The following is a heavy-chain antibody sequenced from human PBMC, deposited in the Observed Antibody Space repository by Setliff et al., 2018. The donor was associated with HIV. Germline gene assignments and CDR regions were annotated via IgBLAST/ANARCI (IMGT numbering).Heavy chain of an antibody. D-gene: IGHD6-6*01. V-gene: IGHV1-46*01. J-gene: IGHJ6*03. CDR1: GYTFTSHY. CDR2: INPSGDRT. CDR3: ARPAYSSSPYYYMDV. Sequence: RASVKVSCKASGYTFTSHYMHWVRQAPGQGLEWMGIINPSGDRTTYTKKFQGRVTITRDTSASTAYMELSSLRSEDTAVYYCARPAYSSSPYYYMDVWGKGTTVTVSS.